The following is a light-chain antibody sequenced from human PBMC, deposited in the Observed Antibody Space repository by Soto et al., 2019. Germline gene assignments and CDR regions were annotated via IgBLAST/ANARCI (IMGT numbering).Light chain of an antibody. CDR1: QSISSY. CDR3: QQSYRALT. CDR2: AAS. Sequence: DIQMTQPPSSLSASVGDRVTITCRASQSISSYLNWYQQKPGRAPKLLIYAASNLQSGVPSRFSGSGSGTDFTLTISSLQPEDFATYYCQQSYRALTFGGGTKVEIK. V-gene: IGKV1-39*01. J-gene: IGKJ4*01.